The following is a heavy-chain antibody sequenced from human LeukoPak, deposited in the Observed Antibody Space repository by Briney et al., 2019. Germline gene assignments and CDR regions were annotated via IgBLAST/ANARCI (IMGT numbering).Heavy chain of an antibody. V-gene: IGHV4-59*01. J-gene: IGHJ4*02. Sequence: PSETLSLTCTVSGGSFSSYYWSWIRQPPGKGLEWIGYIYYSGYTNYNPSLKSRVTISVDTSKNQFSLKVSSVTAADTAVYYCASTADSSSLDYWGQGTLVTVSS. CDR3: ASTADSSSLDY. CDR1: GGSFSSYY. CDR2: IYYSGYT. D-gene: IGHD6-6*01.